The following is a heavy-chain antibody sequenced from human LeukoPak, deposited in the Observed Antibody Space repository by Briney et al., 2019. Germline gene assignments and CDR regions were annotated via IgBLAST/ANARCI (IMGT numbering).Heavy chain of an antibody. J-gene: IGHJ4*02. CDR2: INEHGTEK. CDR1: GFRLSEYW. CDR3: ARNPDAGTADY. D-gene: IGHD1-14*01. Sequence: GGSLRLSCTVSGFRLSEYWMSWARQAPGKGLEWVGNINEHGTEKFYVGSVTGRFSISRDNTKNTVFLQMNSLRLDDTAIYFCARNPDAGTADYWGEGTLVTVSS. V-gene: IGHV3-7*01.